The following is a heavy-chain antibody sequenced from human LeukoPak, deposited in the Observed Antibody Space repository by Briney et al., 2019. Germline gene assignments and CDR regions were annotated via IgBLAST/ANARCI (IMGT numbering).Heavy chain of an antibody. CDR1: GFTFSSYG. CDR3: ATDSSGWYYFDY. V-gene: IGHV3-33*01. J-gene: IGHJ4*02. D-gene: IGHD6-19*01. CDR2: IWYDGSNK. Sequence: GGSLRLSCAASGFTFSSYGMHWVRQAPGKGLEWVAVIWYDGSNKYYADSVKGRFTISRDNSKNTLYLQMNSLRAEDTAVYYCATDSSGWYYFDYWGQGTLVTVSS.